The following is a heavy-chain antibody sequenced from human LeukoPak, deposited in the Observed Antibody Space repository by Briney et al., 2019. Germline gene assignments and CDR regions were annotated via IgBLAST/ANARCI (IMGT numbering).Heavy chain of an antibody. D-gene: IGHD3-9*01. J-gene: IGHJ4*02. CDR3: AREGYSHDILTGRADY. V-gene: IGHV1-18*01. CDR1: GYTFTSCG. Sequence: ASVKVSCKASGYTFTSCGISWVRHAPGQGLEWMGWISAYNGNTNYAQKLQGRVTMTTDTSTSTAYMELRSLRSDDTAVYYCAREGYSHDILTGRADYWGQGTLVTVSS. CDR2: ISAYNGNT.